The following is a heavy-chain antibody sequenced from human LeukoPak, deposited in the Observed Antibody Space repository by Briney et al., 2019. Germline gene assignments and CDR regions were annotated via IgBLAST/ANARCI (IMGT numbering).Heavy chain of an antibody. V-gene: IGHV4-39*01. D-gene: IGHD6-6*01. J-gene: IGHJ4*02. CDR1: GGSISSYY. CDR3: ARIWHSSSFDY. CDR2: IYYSGST. Sequence: SETLSLTCTVSGGSISSYYWGWIRQPPGKGLEWIGSIYYSGSTYYNPSLKSRVTISVDTSKNQFSLKLSSVTAADTAVYYCARIWHSSSFDYWGQGTLVTVSS.